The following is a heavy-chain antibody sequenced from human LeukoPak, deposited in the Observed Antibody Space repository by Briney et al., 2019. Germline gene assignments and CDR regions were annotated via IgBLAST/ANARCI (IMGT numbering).Heavy chain of an antibody. V-gene: IGHV1-2*04. CDR2: INPNSGGT. J-gene: IGHJ5*02. D-gene: IGHD3-10*01. Sequence: GASVKVSCKASGYTFTGYYMHRVRQAPGQGLEWMGWINPNSGGTNYAQKFQGWVTMTRDTSISTAYMELSRLRSDDTAVYYCARAPYYYGSGSYYNESSWFDPWGQGTLVTVSS. CDR3: ARAPYYYGSGSYYNESSWFDP. CDR1: GYTFTGYY.